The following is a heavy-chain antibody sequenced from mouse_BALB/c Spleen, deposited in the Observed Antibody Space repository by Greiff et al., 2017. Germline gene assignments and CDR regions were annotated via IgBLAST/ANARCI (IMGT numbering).Heavy chain of an antibody. CDR1: GFTFSSFG. D-gene: IGHD2-3*01. Sequence: EVKVVESGGGLVQPGGSRKLSCAASGFTFSSFGMHWVRQAPEKGLEWVAYISSGSSTIYYADTVKGRFTICRDNPKNTLFLQMTSLRSEDTAMYYCARDDGYFLDYWGQGTTLTVSS. CDR3: ARDDGYFLDY. CDR2: ISSGSSTI. J-gene: IGHJ2*01. V-gene: IGHV5-17*02.